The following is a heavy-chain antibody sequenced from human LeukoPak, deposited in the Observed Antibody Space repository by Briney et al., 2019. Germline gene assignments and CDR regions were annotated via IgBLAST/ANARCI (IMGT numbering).Heavy chain of an antibody. D-gene: IGHD3-3*01. V-gene: IGHV1-18*01. CDR3: ARDISLYDFWSVYLGY. J-gene: IGHJ4*02. CDR1: GYTFTSYG. CDR2: ISAYNGNT. Sequence: ASVKVSCKASGYTFTSYGISWVRQAPGQGLEWMGWISAYNGNTNYAQKLQGRVTMTTDTSTSTAYMELRSLRSDDTAVYYCARDISLYDFWSVYLGYWGQGTLVTVSS.